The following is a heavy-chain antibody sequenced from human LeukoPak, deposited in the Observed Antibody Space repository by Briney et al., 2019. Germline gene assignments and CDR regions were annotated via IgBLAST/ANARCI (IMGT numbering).Heavy chain of an antibody. V-gene: IGHV4-39*07. CDR1: GGSISSSSYY. Sequence: SETLSLTCTVSGGSISSSSYYWGWIRQPPEKGLEWIGSIYYSGSTYYNPSLKSRVTISVDTSKNQFSLKLSSVTAADTAVYYCARDSIESYYYYYMDVWGKGTTVTVSS. CDR3: ARDSIESYYYYYMDV. CDR2: IYYSGST. J-gene: IGHJ6*03. D-gene: IGHD2/OR15-2a*01.